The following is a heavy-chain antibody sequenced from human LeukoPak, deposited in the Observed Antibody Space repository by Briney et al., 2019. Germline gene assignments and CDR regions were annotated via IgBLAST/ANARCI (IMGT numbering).Heavy chain of an antibody. CDR1: GFTFSTYV. Sequence: PGGSLRLSCAASGFTFSTYVMHWVRQAPGKGLEWVAFIRYDGSNKYYADSVKGRFTISRDNSKNTLYLQMNSLRPEDTAVYYCAKVRVGTAHFDYWGQGTLVTVSS. J-gene: IGHJ4*02. D-gene: IGHD2-15*01. CDR3: AKVRVGTAHFDY. CDR2: IRYDGSNK. V-gene: IGHV3-30*02.